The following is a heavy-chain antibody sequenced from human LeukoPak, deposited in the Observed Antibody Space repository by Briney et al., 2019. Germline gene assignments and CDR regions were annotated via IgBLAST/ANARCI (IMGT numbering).Heavy chain of an antibody. CDR1: GFTFSSYA. CDR3: AKASYYDSSGNLEY. V-gene: IGHV3-23*01. Sequence: GSLRLSCAASGFTFSSYAMSWVRQAPGKGLEWVSAISGSGGSTYYADSVKGRFTISRDNSKNTLYLQMNSLRAEDTAVYYCAKASYYDSSGNLEYWGQGTLVTVSS. CDR2: ISGSGGST. D-gene: IGHD3-22*01. J-gene: IGHJ4*02.